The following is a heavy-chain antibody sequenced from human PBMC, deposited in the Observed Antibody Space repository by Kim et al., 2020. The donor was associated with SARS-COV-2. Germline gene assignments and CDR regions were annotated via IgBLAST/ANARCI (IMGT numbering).Heavy chain of an antibody. J-gene: IGHJ2*01. V-gene: IGHV3-23*01. CDR2: ISGSGGST. CDR1: GFTFSSYA. Sequence: GGSLRLSCAASGFTFSSYAMSWVRQAPGKGLEWVSAISGSGGSTYYADSVKGRFTISRDNSKNTLYLQMNSLRAEDTAVYYCAKGVVAPLFSSYWYFDLWGRGTLVTVSS. CDR3: AKGVVAPLFSSYWYFDL. D-gene: IGHD2-15*01.